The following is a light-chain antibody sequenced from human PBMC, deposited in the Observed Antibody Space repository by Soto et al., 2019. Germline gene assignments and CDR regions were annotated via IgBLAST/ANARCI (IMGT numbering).Light chain of an antibody. CDR3: QQYNIYPLT. J-gene: IGKJ4*01. V-gene: IGKV1D-16*01. CDR1: QDIYSY. Sequence: DVQMTQSPSSLSASVGDRVTITCRASQDIYSYLAWYQQKPGNAPKSLIYAASSLQTGVPSRFSGSESGTDFTLTISNLQPEDSATYCCQQYNIYPLTFGGGTKVEIK. CDR2: AAS.